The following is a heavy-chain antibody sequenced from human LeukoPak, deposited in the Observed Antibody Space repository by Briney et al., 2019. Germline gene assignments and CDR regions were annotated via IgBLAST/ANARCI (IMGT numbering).Heavy chain of an antibody. CDR3: ARARRIQLWLGVSWFDP. CDR1: GYTFTSYD. CDR2: MNPNSGNT. V-gene: IGHV1-8*01. Sequence: ASVKVSCKASGYTFTSYDINWVRQATGQGLEWMGWMNPNSGNTGYAQKFQGRVTMTRNTSISTAYMELSSLRSEDTAVYYCARARRIQLWLGVSWFDPWGQGTLVTVSS. D-gene: IGHD5-18*01. J-gene: IGHJ5*02.